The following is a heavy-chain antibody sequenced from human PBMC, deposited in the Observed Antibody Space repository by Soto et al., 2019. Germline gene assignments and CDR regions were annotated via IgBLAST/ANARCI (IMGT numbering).Heavy chain of an antibody. J-gene: IGHJ6*02. CDR3: ARDLFGVVISHYYYGMDV. CDR2: INAGNGNT. Sequence: QVQLVQSGAEVKKPGASVKVSCKASGYTFTSYAMHWVRQAPGQRLEWMGWINAGNGNTKYSQKFQGIVTITRDTSACTAYMELSSLRSEDTAVYYCARDLFGVVISHYYYGMDVWGQGTTVTVSS. V-gene: IGHV1-3*01. CDR1: GYTFTSYA. D-gene: IGHD3-3*01.